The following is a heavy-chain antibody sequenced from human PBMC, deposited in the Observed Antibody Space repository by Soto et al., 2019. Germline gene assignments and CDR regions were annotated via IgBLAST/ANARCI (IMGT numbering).Heavy chain of an antibody. CDR1: GGSISSYY. CDR3: ARCVSGVNCISTTCYATFEY. CDR2: INHSGST. Sequence: SETLSLTCTVSGGSISSYYWSWIRQPPGKGLEWIGEINHSGSTNYNPSLKSRVTISVDTSKNQFSLKLSSVTAADTAVYYFARCVSGVNCISTTCYATFEYWGQGTLVTVSS. D-gene: IGHD2-2*01. V-gene: IGHV4-34*01. J-gene: IGHJ4*02.